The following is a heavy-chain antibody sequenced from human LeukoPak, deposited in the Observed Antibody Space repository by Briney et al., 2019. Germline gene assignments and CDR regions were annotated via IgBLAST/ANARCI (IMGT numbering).Heavy chain of an antibody. J-gene: IGHJ4*02. CDR1: GYTLTELS. CDR2: FDPEDGET. D-gene: IGHD5-12*01. Sequence: ASVKVSCKVSGYTLTELSMHWVRQAPGKGLEWMGGFDPEDGETIYAQKFQGRVTMTEDTSTDTAYIELSSLRSEDTAVYYCATDLSRGYLFDYWGQGTLVTVSS. CDR3: ATDLSRGYLFDY. V-gene: IGHV1-24*01.